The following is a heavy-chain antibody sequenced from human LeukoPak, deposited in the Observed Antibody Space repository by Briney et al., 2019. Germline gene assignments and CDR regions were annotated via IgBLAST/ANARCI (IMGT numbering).Heavy chain of an antibody. CDR1: GGSFSGYY. D-gene: IGHD6-6*01. V-gene: IGHV4-34*01. Sequence: SETLSLTCAVYGGSFSGYYWSWIRQPPGKGLEWIGEINHSGSTNDHPSLKSRVTISVDTSKNQFSLKLSSVTAADTAIYYCARGLRTLIAARPSAFDIWGQGTMVTVSS. CDR2: INHSGST. J-gene: IGHJ3*02. CDR3: ARGLRTLIAARPSAFDI.